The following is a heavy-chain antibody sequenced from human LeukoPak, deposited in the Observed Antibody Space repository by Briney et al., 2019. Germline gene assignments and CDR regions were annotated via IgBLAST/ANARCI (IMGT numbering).Heavy chain of an antibody. D-gene: IGHD4-23*01. CDR1: GFTFSDHY. CDR3: ARDPTDGGYYFDY. Sequence: KPGGSLRLSCAASGFTFSDHYMSWIRQAPGKGLEWVSYISSSGSTIYYADSVKGRFTISRDNAKNSLYLQMNSLRAEDTAVYYCARDPTDGGYYFDYWGQGTLVTVSS. V-gene: IGHV3-11*04. J-gene: IGHJ4*02. CDR2: ISSSGSTI.